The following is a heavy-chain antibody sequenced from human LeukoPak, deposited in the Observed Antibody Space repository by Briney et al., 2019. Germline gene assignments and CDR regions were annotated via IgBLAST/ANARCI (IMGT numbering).Heavy chain of an antibody. V-gene: IGHV5-51*01. Sequence: PGESLKISCKGSGYIFTNYWIGWVRLVPGKGLDWMGIIYCGDSDTRYSPSFQGQVTISADKSIGTAYLQWSSLKASDTAMYYCARLGMGAFDIWGQGTMVTVSS. CDR2: IYCGDSDT. D-gene: IGHD7-27*01. J-gene: IGHJ3*02. CDR3: ARLGMGAFDI. CDR1: GYIFTNYW.